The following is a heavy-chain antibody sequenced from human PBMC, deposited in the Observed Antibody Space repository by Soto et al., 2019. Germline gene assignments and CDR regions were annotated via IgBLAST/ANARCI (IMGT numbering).Heavy chain of an antibody. J-gene: IGHJ6*02. CDR3: ARDFTGSSGPKLGMDV. V-gene: IGHV4-31*03. D-gene: IGHD6-19*01. CDR1: GGSISSGGYY. CDR2: MYYSGST. Sequence: QVQLQESGPGLVKPSQTLSLTCTVSGGSISSGGYYWSWIRQHPGKGLEWIGYMYYSGSTYYNPSLKSRVTISVDTSKNQFSLKLISATAADTAGDCCARDFTGSSGPKLGMDVWGQGTTVTVSS.